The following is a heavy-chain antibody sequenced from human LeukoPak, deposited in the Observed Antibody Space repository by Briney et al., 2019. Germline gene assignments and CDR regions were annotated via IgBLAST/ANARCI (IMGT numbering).Heavy chain of an antibody. V-gene: IGHV3-43D*03. Sequence: PGGSLRISCAASGFTFDDYAMHWVRQAPGKGLEWVSLISWDGGSTYYADSVKGRFPISRDNSKNSLYLQMNSLRAEDTALYYCAKDSGPGFLEWFPDYWGQGTLVTVSS. D-gene: IGHD3-3*01. CDR3: AKDSGPGFLEWFPDY. CDR1: GFTFDDYA. J-gene: IGHJ4*02. CDR2: ISWDGGST.